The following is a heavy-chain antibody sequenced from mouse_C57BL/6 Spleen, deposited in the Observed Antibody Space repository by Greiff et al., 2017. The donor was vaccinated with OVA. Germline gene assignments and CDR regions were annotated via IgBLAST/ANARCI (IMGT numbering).Heavy chain of an antibody. J-gene: IGHJ3*01. Sequence: VQLQQPGAELVRPGSSVKLSCKASGYTFTSYWMHWVKQRPIQGLEWIGNIYPSDSDTHYNQKFKDKATLTVDKSSSTAYMQLSSLTSEDSAVYYCARGAGTWEFAYWGQGTLVTVSA. V-gene: IGHV1-52*01. CDR3: ARGAGTWEFAY. D-gene: IGHD4-1*01. CDR1: GYTFTSYW. CDR2: IYPSDSDT.